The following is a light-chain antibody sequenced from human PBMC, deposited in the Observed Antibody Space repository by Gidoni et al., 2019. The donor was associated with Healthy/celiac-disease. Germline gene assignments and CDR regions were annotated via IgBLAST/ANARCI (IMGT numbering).Light chain of an antibody. V-gene: IGKV1-5*01. CDR1: QSISSW. Sequence: GDRVTITCRASQSISSWLAWYQQKPGKAPKLLIYDVSNLESGVPSRFSGSGSGTEFTLTIGSLQPDDFATYYCQQYNSSFXXXTKVEIK. CDR2: DVS. J-gene: IGKJ1*01. CDR3: QQYNSS.